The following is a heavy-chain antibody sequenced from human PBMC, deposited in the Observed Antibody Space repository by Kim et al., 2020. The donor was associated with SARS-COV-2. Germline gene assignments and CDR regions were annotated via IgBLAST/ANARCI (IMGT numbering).Heavy chain of an antibody. Sequence: SETLSLTCTVSGGSISSSSYYWGWIRQPPGKGLEWIGSIYYSGSTYYNPSLKSRVTISVDTSKNQFSLKLSSVTAADTAVYYCARRLGSESWYFDYWGQGTLVTVSS. J-gene: IGHJ4*02. D-gene: IGHD3-10*01. CDR3: ARRLGSESWYFDY. V-gene: IGHV4-39*01. CDR1: GGSISSSSYY. CDR2: IYYSGST.